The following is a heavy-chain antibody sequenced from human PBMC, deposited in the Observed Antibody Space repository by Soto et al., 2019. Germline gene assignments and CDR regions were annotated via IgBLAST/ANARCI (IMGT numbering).Heavy chain of an antibody. J-gene: IGHJ6*02. Sequence: WGSLRLSCAASGFTFSSYAMSWVRQAPGKGLEWVSAISGSGGSTYYADSVKGRFTISRDNSKNPLYLQMNSLRAEDTAVYFCAKSSGAMTLYSYYYYYGMDVWGQGTTVTVSS. CDR1: GFTFSSYA. CDR3: AKSSGAMTLYSYYYYYGMDV. CDR2: ISGSGGST. V-gene: IGHV3-23*01. D-gene: IGHD1-26*01.